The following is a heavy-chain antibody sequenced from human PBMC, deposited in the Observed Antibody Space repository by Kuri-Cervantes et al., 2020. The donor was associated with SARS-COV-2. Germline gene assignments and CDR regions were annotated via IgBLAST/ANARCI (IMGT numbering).Heavy chain of an antibody. V-gene: IGHV1-46*02. D-gene: IGHD3-3*01. CDR1: GYNFNSYC. Sequence: ASVKVSCKTSGYNFNSYCVTWLRQATGQGLEWMGIINPSGGSTSYAQKFQGRVTMTRDTSTGTVYMELRSLRSEDTAVYYCARVQSSGYYTFWGQGTLVTVSS. CDR3: ARVQSSGYYTF. CDR2: INPSGGST. J-gene: IGHJ4*02.